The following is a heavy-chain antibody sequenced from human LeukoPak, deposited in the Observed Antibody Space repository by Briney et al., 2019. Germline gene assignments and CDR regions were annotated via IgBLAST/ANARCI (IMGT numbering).Heavy chain of an antibody. Sequence: ASVKVSCKAAGGTFSSYAISWVRQAPGQGREWMGRIIPILGIANYAQKFQGRVTITTDKSTSTAYMELSSLRSEDKAVYYCARGGIAAAGSDYWGQGTLVTVSS. D-gene: IGHD6-13*01. CDR1: GGTFSSYA. CDR3: ARGGIAAAGSDY. J-gene: IGHJ4*02. CDR2: IIPILGIA. V-gene: IGHV1-69*04.